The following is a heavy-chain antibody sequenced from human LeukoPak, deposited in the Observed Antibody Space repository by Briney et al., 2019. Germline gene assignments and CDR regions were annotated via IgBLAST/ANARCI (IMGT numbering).Heavy chain of an antibody. CDR2: IWYDGSNK. D-gene: IGHD2-2*01. J-gene: IGHJ6*02. CDR3: AREDLGYCSSTSCSTHYYYYGMDV. V-gene: IGHV3-33*01. CDR1: GFTFSSYG. Sequence: TGGSLRLSCAASGFTFSSYGMHWVHQAPGKGLEWVAVIWYDGSNKYYADSVKGRFTISRDNSKNTLYLQMNSLRAEDTAVYYCAREDLGYCSSTSCSTHYYYYGMDVWGQGTTVTVSS.